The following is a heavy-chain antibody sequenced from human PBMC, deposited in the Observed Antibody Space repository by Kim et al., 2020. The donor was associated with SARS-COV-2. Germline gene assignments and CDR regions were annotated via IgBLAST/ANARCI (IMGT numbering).Heavy chain of an antibody. CDR3: ATGVLRYFDWLHY. Sequence: YAQKFQGRVTMTEDTSTDTAYMELSSLRSEDTAVYYCATGVLRYFDWLHYWGQGTLVTVSS. D-gene: IGHD3-9*01. V-gene: IGHV1-24*01. J-gene: IGHJ4*02.